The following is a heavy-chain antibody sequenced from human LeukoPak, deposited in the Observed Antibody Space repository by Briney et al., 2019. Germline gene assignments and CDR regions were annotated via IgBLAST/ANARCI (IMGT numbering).Heavy chain of an antibody. D-gene: IGHD3-10*01. V-gene: IGHV4-30-4*01. CDR2: IYYSGST. J-gene: IGHJ3*02. Sequence: SQTLSLTCTVSGGSISSGDYYWSWIRQPPGKGLEWIGYIYYSGSTYYNPSLKSRVTISVDTSKNQFSLKLSSVTAADTAVYYCARGITMVRGVIKYAFDIWGQGTMVTVSS. CDR3: ARGITMVRGVIKYAFDI. CDR1: GGSISSGDYY.